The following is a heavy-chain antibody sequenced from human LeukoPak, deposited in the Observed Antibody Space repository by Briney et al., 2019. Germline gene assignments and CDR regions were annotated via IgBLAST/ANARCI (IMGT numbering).Heavy chain of an antibody. J-gene: IGHJ4*02. V-gene: IGHV3-23*01. CDR2: INEVGRTT. CDR3: TNQPILAGSIDS. CDR1: GFTFNTYA. Sequence: PGGSMRLSCATSGFTFNTYAMNWVRQAPGKGLEWVSTINEVGRTTYYADSVKGRFTISRDNSKNTVYLQMNNLRAEDTALYYCTNQPILAGSIDSWGQGTLVTVSS. D-gene: IGHD3-9*01.